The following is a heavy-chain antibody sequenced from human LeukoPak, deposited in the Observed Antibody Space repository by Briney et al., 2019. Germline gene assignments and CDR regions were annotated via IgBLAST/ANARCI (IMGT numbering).Heavy chain of an antibody. CDR1: GFTFSSYG. J-gene: IGHJ3*02. D-gene: IGHD3-3*01. CDR3: AKVGSITIFGVVMGDAFDI. V-gene: IGHV3-30*02. Sequence: AGSLRLSCAASGFTFSSYGMHWVRQAPGKGLEWVAFIRYDGSNKYYADSVKGRFTISRDNSKNTLYLQMNSLRAEDTAVHYCAKVGSITIFGVVMGDAFDIWGQGTMVTVSS. CDR2: IRYDGSNK.